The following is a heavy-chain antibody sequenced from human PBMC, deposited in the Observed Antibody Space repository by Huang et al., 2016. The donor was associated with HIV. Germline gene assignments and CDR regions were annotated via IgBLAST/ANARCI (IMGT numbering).Heavy chain of an antibody. CDR2: ISYDGSYK. J-gene: IGHJ3*02. CDR1: RVTFSKFA. V-gene: IGHV3-30*18. D-gene: IGHD3-22*01. CDR3: TKGHYYDTNGYVAFDI. Sequence: QVQLVESGGGVVRPGRSLRLSCAASRVTFSKFAMHWVRQAPGKALEWMVFISYDGSYKHYADSVTGRLTISRDNSNNTLYLQMNSLTVEDTAVYYCTKGHYYDTNGYVAFDIWGQGTMVTVSS.